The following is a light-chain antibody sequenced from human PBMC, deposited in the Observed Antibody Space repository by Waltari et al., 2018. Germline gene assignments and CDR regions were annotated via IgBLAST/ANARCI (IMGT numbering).Light chain of an antibody. Sequence: IVMPQPPVPLSLSPGARVTPSCRASHSISRSLVWYQQKPAHAPRLLIYNTINRVDGVPVKYSGSGSVTDFTLTISSLEPEDFAIYYCQQRSSWPATFGQGTRLEIK. CDR2: NTI. J-gene: IGKJ5*01. V-gene: IGKV3-11*01. CDR3: QQRSSWPAT. CDR1: HSISRS.